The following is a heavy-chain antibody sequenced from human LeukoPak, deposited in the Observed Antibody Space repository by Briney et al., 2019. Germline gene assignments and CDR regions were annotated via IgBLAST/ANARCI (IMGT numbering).Heavy chain of an antibody. CDR3: ARHNNWAFDY. J-gene: IGHJ4*02. CDR1: GYSFASYW. V-gene: IGHV5-51*01. Sequence: GESLKISCKASGYSFASYWIGWVRQTSGKGLEWMAIIHPNDASTIYSPSFQGQVTISADRSITTAYLQWNTPQASDTAIYYCARHNNWAFDYWDRGTLLTVSS. D-gene: IGHD1-20*01. CDR2: IHPNDAST.